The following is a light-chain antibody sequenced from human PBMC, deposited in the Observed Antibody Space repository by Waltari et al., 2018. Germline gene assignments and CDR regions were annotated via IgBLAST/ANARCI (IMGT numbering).Light chain of an antibody. Sequence: DIQMTQSPSSLSASVGDRVTITCRASQGVSSWLAWYQQKPEKAPKSLIHVASRLQNGVPSRFGGSGYGTDCNLTITSLQPEDLATYYCQQYNSYPVTFGGGTKVEIK. CDR2: VAS. CDR3: QQYNSYPVT. V-gene: IGKV1D-16*01. J-gene: IGKJ4*01. CDR1: QGVSSW.